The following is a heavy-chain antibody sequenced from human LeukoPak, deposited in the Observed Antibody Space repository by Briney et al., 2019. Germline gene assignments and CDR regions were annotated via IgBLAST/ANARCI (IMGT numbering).Heavy chain of an antibody. V-gene: IGHV3-21*01. CDR3: ARDVGRGSYYDY. J-gene: IGHJ4*02. CDR1: GFTFSSYS. D-gene: IGHD3-16*01. CDR2: ISSSSGYI. Sequence: PGGSLRLSCAASGFTFSSYSMNWVRQAPGKGLEWVSSISSSSGYIYYADSVKGRFTISRDNAKNSLYLQMNSLRAEDTAVYYCARDVGRGSYYDYWGQGTLVTVSS.